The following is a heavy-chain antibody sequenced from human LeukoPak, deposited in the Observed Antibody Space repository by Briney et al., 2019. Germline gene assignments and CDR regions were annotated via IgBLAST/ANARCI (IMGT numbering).Heavy chain of an antibody. CDR3: AREGVGYFFDY. CDR2: ISGSGGST. V-gene: IGHV3-23*01. Sequence: GASLRLSCAASGFTFSSYAMSWVRQAPGKGLEWVSAISGSGGSTYYADSVKGRFTISRDNSKNTLFLQMRGLRPEDTAIYYCAREGVGYFFDYWGQGALVTVSS. J-gene: IGHJ4*02. D-gene: IGHD5-18*01. CDR1: GFTFSSYA.